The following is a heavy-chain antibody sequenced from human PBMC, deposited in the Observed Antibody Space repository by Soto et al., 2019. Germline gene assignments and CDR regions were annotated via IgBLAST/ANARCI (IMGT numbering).Heavy chain of an antibody. CDR2: IRSSGST. CDR3: ARHPDDFSNYRWFGP. V-gene: IGHV4-39*01. D-gene: IGHD4-4*01. J-gene: IGHJ5*02. Sequence: SETLSLTCTVSGGSISSNTYYCAWIRQPPGKGLEWIGSIRSSGSTYYNPSLKSRVTISVDTSQNQLSLSLTSVTAADTAVHYCARHPDDFSNYRWFGPWGQGTLVIVS. CDR1: GGSISSNTYY.